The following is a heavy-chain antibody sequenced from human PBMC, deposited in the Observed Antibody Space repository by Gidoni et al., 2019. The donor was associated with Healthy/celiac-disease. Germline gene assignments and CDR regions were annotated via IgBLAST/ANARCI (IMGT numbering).Heavy chain of an antibody. D-gene: IGHD5-12*01. V-gene: IGHV4-34*01. CDR2: INHSGST. J-gene: IGHJ2*01. CDR3: ARNTREMATKGWYFDL. CDR1: GGSFSGYY. Sequence: QVQLQQWGAGLLKPSETLSLTCAVYGGSFSGYYWSWIRQPPGKGLEWIGEINHSGSTNYNPSLKSRVTISVDTSKNQFSLKLSSVTAADTAVYYCARNTREMATKGWYFDLWGRGTLVTVSS.